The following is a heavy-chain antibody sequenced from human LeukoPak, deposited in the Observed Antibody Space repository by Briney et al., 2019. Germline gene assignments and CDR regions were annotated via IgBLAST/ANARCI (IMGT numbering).Heavy chain of an antibody. CDR2: IYTSGST. D-gene: IGHD3-10*01. J-gene: IGHJ4*02. CDR3: ARDILYGSGSYYVFDY. V-gene: IGHV4-4*07. Sequence: SETLSLTCTVSGGSISSYYWSWIRQPAGKGLEWLGRIYTSGSTNYNPSLKSRVTMSVDTSKNQFSLKLSSVTAADTAVYYCARDILYGSGSYYVFDYWGQGTLVTVSS. CDR1: GGSISSYY.